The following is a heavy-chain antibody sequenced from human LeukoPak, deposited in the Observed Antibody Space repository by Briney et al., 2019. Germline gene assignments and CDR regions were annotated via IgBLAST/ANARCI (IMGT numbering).Heavy chain of an antibody. J-gene: IGHJ4*02. CDR2: IVVGSGNT. CDR3: AASQKTILRGYSYALDY. CDR1: GFTFTSSA. D-gene: IGHD5-18*01. Sequence: TSVKVSCKASGFTFTSSAVQWVRQARGQRLEWIGWIVVGSGNTNYAQKFQERVTITRDMSTSTAYMELSSPRSEDTAVYYCAASQKTILRGYSYALDYWGQGTLVTVSS. V-gene: IGHV1-58*01.